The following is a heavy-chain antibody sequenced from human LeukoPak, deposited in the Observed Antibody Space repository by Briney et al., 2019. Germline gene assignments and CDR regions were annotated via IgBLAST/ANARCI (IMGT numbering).Heavy chain of an antibody. CDR3: AREDWELLLPGY. Sequence: ASVKVSCKASGYTFTSYAMHWVRQAPGQRLEWMGWINAGNGNTKYSQKFQGRVTITRDTSASTAYMELSSLRSEDTAVYYCAREDWELLLPGYWGQGTLVTVSS. CDR2: INAGNGNT. CDR1: GYTFTSYA. J-gene: IGHJ4*02. D-gene: IGHD1-26*01. V-gene: IGHV1-3*01.